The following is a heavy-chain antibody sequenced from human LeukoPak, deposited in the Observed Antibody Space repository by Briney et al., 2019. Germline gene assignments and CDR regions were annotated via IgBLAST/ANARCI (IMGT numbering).Heavy chain of an antibody. CDR2: ISGSGGST. CDR3: AKRPGRYFALDI. J-gene: IGHJ3*02. CDR1: GFTFSSYA. Sequence: GGSLRLSYAASGFTFSSYAMNWVRQAPGKGLEWVSHISGSGGSTYYADSVKGRFTFSRDNSKNTLYLQMNSLRAEDTAVYYCAKRPGRYFALDIWGQGTMVTVSS. D-gene: IGHD1-26*01. V-gene: IGHV3-23*01.